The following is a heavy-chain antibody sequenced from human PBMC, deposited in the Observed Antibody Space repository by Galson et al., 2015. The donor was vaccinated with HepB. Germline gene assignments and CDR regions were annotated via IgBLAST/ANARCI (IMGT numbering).Heavy chain of an antibody. V-gene: IGHV1-3*01. CDR1: GYTFTSYA. Sequence: SVKASCKASGYTFTSYAMHWVRQAPGQRLEWMGWINAGNGNTKYSQKFQGRVTITRDTSASTAYMELSSLRSEDTAVYYCARDAGPPLRFLEWPRSRGGWFDPWGQGTLVTVSS. CDR3: ARDAGPPLRFLEWPRSRGGWFDP. CDR2: INAGNGNT. J-gene: IGHJ5*02. D-gene: IGHD3-3*01.